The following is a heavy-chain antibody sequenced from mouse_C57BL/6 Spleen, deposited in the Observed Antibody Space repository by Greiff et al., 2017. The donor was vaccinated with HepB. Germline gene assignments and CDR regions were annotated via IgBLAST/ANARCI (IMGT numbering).Heavy chain of an antibody. V-gene: IGHV5-17*01. Sequence: EVQLVESGGGLVKPGGSLKLSCAASGFTFSDYGMHWVRQAPEKGLEWVAYISSGSSTIYYADTVKGRFTISRDNAKNTLFLQMTSLRSEDTAMYYCARECYYGSSYYFDYWGQGTTLTVSS. CDR2: ISSGSSTI. D-gene: IGHD1-1*01. CDR1: GFTFSDYG. J-gene: IGHJ2*01. CDR3: ARECYYGSSYYFDY.